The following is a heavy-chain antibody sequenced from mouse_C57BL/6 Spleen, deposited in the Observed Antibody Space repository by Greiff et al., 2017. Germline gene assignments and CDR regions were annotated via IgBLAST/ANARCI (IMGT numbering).Heavy chain of an antibody. D-gene: IGHD3-3*01. CDR1: GYTFTSYW. Sequence: QVQLQQPGAELVQPGASVKLSCKASGYTFTSYWMHWVKQRPGRGLEWIGMIHPNSGGTKYNETFKSKATLTLDKPSSTAYMQLSSRTSEDSAVYYCARTQGQDDAIDYWGQGTLVTVSA. V-gene: IGHV1-64*01. CDR3: ARTQGQDDAIDY. J-gene: IGHJ4*01. CDR2: IHPNSGGT.